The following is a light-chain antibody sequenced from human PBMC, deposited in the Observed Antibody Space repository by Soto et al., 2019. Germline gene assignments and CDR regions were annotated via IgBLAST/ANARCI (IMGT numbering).Light chain of an antibody. Sequence: EIVLTQSPGTLSLSPGERATLSCRASQSVSNNYLAWYQQKPGQAHRLLIYGAYNRATGIQDRFSGSGSGTDFTLTIRRLEPEDFAVYYCKQYNNWPKTFGQGTKVDIK. CDR3: KQYNNWPKT. CDR1: QSVSNNY. V-gene: IGKV3-20*01. J-gene: IGKJ1*01. CDR2: GAY.